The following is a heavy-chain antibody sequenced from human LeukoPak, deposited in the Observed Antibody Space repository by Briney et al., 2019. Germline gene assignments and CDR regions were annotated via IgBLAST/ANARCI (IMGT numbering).Heavy chain of an antibody. Sequence: ASVKVSCKVSGNSFSELSIQWVRQAPGKGLECLGGFDPEEAKMVYAQNFQGRVTMTEDTSTQTAYMELSGLTSDDTAVYYCARLRYTGSGYPFDYWGQGTLVTVSS. V-gene: IGHV1-24*01. J-gene: IGHJ4*02. CDR1: GNSFSELS. D-gene: IGHD3-22*01. CDR3: ARLRYTGSGYPFDY. CDR2: FDPEEAKM.